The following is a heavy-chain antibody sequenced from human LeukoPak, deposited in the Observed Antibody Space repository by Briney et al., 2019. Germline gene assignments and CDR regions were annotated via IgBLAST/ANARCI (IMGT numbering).Heavy chain of an antibody. D-gene: IGHD5/OR15-5a*01. CDR2: ISWSSGII. CDR1: GFTFDDHG. J-gene: IGHJ4*02. Sequence: GGSLRLSCAASGFTFDDHGMHWVRQAPGKGLEWVSGISWSSGIIGYADSVKGRFTISRDNAKNSLYLQMNSLSDEDTAVYYCARDPTQYLRYGHFDYWGQGTLVTVSS. V-gene: IGHV3-9*01. CDR3: ARDPTQYLRYGHFDY.